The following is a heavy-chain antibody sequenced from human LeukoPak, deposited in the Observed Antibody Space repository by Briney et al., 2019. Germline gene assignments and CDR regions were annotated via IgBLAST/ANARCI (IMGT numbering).Heavy chain of an antibody. CDR3: ARGLVGARGGYNFGY. J-gene: IGHJ4*02. V-gene: IGHV1-69*05. D-gene: IGHD1-26*01. CDR1: GGTFSSYA. CDR2: IIPIFGTA. Sequence: SVKVSCMASGGTFSSYAFGWVRQAPGQGLEWMGGIIPIFGTANYAQKFQGRVTITTDESTSTAYMELRSLRSEDTAVYYCARGLVGARGGYNFGYWGQGSLVTVSS.